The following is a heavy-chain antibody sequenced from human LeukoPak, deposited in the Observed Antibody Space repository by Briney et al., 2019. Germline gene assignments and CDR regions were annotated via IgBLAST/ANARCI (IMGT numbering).Heavy chain of an antibody. V-gene: IGHV1-69*04. CDR2: IIPIFGIA. CDR3: AREQNWFDP. Sequence: SVKVSCKASGGTLSSYAISWVRQAPGQGLEWMGRIIPIFGIANYAQKFQGRVTITADKSTSTAYMELSSLRSEDTAVYYCAREQNWFDPWGQGTLVTVSS. CDR1: GGTLSSYA. J-gene: IGHJ5*02.